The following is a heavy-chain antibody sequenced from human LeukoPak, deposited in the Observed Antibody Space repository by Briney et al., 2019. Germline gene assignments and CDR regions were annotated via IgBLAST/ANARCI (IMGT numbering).Heavy chain of an antibody. CDR3: ARDGEYDSSGYYLGGYSY. Sequence: ASVKVSCTASGGTFSSYAISWVRQAPGQGLEWMGGIIPIFGTANYAQKFQGRVTITADESTSTAYMELSSLRSEDTAVYYCARDGEYDSSGYYLGGYSYWGQGTLVTVSS. V-gene: IGHV1-69*01. D-gene: IGHD3-22*01. CDR1: GGTFSSYA. CDR2: IIPIFGTA. J-gene: IGHJ4*02.